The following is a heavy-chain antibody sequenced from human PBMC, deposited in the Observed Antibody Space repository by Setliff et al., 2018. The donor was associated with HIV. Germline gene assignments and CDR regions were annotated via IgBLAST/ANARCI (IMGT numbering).Heavy chain of an antibody. V-gene: IGHV4-39*02. CDR1: GDSISSVSYS. J-gene: IGHJ4*02. CDR3: AKDRYYDSSGSPFDY. Sequence: SETLSLTCTVSGDSISSVSYSWGWIRQPPGKGLEWIGYMYSGGNTYYKPSLKSRVTMSVDNAKKSLYLQMNSLRGEDTAVYYCAKDRYYDSSGSPFDYWGQGTLVTVSS. CDR2: MYSGGNT. D-gene: IGHD3-22*01.